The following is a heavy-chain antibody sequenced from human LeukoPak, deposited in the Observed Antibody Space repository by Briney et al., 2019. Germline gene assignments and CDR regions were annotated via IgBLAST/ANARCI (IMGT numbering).Heavy chain of an antibody. Sequence: GGSLRLSCAASGFTFSTYAMSWVRQAPGKGLEWVSHFGGSGGTIYYADSVKGRFTIPRDNSKNTLYLQMNSLRAEDTAVYYCAKSDCGGDCHLLDYWGQGTLVTVSS. J-gene: IGHJ4*02. CDR1: GFTFSTYA. V-gene: IGHV3-23*01. D-gene: IGHD2-21*02. CDR3: AKSDCGGDCHLLDY. CDR2: FGGSGGTI.